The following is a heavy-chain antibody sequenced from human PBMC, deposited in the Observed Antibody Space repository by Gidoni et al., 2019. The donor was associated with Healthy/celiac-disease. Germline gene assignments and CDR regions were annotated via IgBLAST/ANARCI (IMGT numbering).Heavy chain of an antibody. D-gene: IGHD1-26*01. V-gene: IGHV3-23*01. Sequence: EVQLLESGGGLVQPGGSLRLSCAASGFTFSSYAMSWVRQAPGKGLGWVSAIRGSGGSTYYADSVKGRFTISRDNSKNTLYLQMNSLRAEDTAVYYCAKGGTYSGSYLFDYWGQGTLVTVSS. CDR2: IRGSGGST. J-gene: IGHJ4*02. CDR3: AKGGTYSGSYLFDY. CDR1: GFTFSSYA.